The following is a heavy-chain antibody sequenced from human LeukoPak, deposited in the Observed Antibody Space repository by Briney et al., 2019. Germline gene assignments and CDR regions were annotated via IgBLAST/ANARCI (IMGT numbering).Heavy chain of an antibody. CDR1: GYTFASYY. J-gene: IGHJ4*02. D-gene: IGHD1-26*01. CDR2: INPSGGST. Sequence: ASVKVSCKASGYTFASYYMHWVRQAPGQGLEWMGIINPSGGSTTHAQKFQGRVTMTRDTSTSTVYMYLSSLRSEDTAVYYCARDSTPTYYSGTYYFEYWGQGTLVTVSS. CDR3: ARDSTPTYYSGTYYFEY. V-gene: IGHV1-46*01.